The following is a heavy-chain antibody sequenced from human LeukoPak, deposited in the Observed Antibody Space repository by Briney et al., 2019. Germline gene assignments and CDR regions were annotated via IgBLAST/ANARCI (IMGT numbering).Heavy chain of an antibody. Sequence: VASVEVSCKASGYTFTSYYMHWVRQAPGQGLEWMGIINPSGGSTSYAQKFQGRVTMTRDTSTSTVYMELSSLRSEDTAVYYCARVRGVVAAILAIDYWGQGTLVTVSS. D-gene: IGHD2-15*01. CDR3: ARVRGVVAAILAIDY. CDR2: INPSGGST. CDR1: GYTFTSYY. J-gene: IGHJ4*02. V-gene: IGHV1-46*01.